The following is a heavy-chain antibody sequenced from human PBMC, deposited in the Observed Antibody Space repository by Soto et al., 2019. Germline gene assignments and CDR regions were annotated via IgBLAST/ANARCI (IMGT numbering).Heavy chain of an antibody. Sequence: EVQLVESGGGLVQPGGSLKLTCAASGFTLSGSFIHWVRQASGKGLEWVGRIASRTHNYATTYGTSVQGRFTVSRDDSLNTAYLQMNGLKTEDTAVYFCAGLMYTLVDRFDYWGRGILVTVSS. V-gene: IGHV3-73*02. CDR3: AGLMYTLVDRFDY. D-gene: IGHD1-20*01. CDR1: GFTLSGSF. J-gene: IGHJ4*02. CDR2: IASRTHNYAT.